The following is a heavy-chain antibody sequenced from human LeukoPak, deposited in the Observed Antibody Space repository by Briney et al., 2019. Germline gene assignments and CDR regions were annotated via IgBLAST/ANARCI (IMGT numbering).Heavy chain of an antibody. CDR3: ARTWQVAGYFDY. D-gene: IGHD6-19*01. V-gene: IGHV3-21*01. J-gene: IGHJ4*02. CDR2: ISSSSSYI. CDR1: GFTFSSYS. Sequence: GGSLRLSCAASGFTFSSYSMNWVRQAPGKGLEWVSSISSSSSYIYYADSVKGRFTISRDNAKNSLYLQMNSRRAEDTAVYYCARTWQVAGYFDYWGQGTLVTVSS.